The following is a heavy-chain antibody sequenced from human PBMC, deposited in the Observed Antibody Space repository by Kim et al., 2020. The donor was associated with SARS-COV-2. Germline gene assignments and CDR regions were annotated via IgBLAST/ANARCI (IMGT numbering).Heavy chain of an antibody. CDR2: GST. D-gene: IGHD2-15*01. V-gene: IGHV4-34*01. J-gene: IGHJ4*02. CDR3: ARAGGYLDY. Sequence: GSTNYNPSLKSRVTISVDTSKNQFSLKLSSVTAADTAVYYCARAGGYLDYWGQGTLVTVSS.